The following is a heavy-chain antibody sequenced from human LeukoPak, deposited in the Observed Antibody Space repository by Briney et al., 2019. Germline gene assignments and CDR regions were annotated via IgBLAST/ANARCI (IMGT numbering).Heavy chain of an antibody. CDR3: ARVVGSVNSIRFDP. V-gene: IGHV4-61*09. Sequence: SETLSLTCTVSGGSISSGSYYWSWIRQPAGTGLEWIGHIYSSGRTNYSPSLKSRVTMSVDTSTNQISLNLSSVTAADTAVYYCARVVGSVNSIRFDPWGQGTLVTVSS. D-gene: IGHD1-26*01. CDR2: IYSSGRT. CDR1: GGSISSGSYY. J-gene: IGHJ5*02.